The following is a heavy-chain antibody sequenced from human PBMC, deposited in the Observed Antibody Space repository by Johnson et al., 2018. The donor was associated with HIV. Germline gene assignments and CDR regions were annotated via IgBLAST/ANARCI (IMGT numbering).Heavy chain of an antibody. D-gene: IGHD3-10*01. CDR2: ISYDGSNK. J-gene: IGHJ3*02. CDR1: GFTFSSYA. Sequence: QVQLVESGGGVVQPGRSLRLSCAASGFTFSSYAMHWVRQAPGKGLAWVAAISYDGSNKYYADSVKGRFTISRDNSKNTLYLQMTSLRAEDTSVYYCARTRHYYEAFDIWGQWTMVTVSS. V-gene: IGHV3-30-3*01. CDR3: ARTRHYYEAFDI.